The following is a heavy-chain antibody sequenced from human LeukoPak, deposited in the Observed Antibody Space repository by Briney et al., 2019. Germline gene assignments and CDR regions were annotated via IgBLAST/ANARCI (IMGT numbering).Heavy chain of an antibody. Sequence: QPGGSLRLSFAASGFTFSSYGMDWVRQAPGKGLEWVAVIWYDGSNKYYADSVKGRFTISRDNSKNTLYLQMNSLRAEDTAVYYCVRVGYDGNFGPPEYWGQGTLVTVSS. CDR2: IWYDGSNK. CDR3: VRVGYDGNFGPPEY. V-gene: IGHV3-33*01. D-gene: IGHD4-23*01. CDR1: GFTFSSYG. J-gene: IGHJ4*02.